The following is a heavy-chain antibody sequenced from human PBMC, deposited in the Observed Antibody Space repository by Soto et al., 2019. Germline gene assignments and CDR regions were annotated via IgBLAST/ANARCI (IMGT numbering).Heavy chain of an antibody. D-gene: IGHD3-22*01. CDR2: ISYDGSNK. V-gene: IGHV3-30*18. CDR3: AKGGDGYYAN. CDR1: GLTFSSYG. J-gene: IGHJ4*02. Sequence: QVQLVESGGGVVQPGRSLRLSCAASGLTFSSYGMHWVRQAPGKGLEWVAVISYDGSNKYYADSVKGRFTISRDNSKNTLYLQMNSLRAEDTAVYYCAKGGDGYYANWGQGTLVTVSS.